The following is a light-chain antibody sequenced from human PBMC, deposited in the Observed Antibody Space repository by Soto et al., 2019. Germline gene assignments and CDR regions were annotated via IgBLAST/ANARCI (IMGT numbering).Light chain of an antibody. J-gene: IGKJ4*01. V-gene: IGKV3-20*01. CDR3: QHASSLPST. CDR2: GAS. CDR1: QSVSSSY. Sequence: IGFTQLPRTLSSTPGERATLSCRASQSVSSSYLAWYQQKPGQPPRLLIYGASSRATGIPDRFSGSGSGTDFTLTISRPEPEDFAVYYCQHASSLPSTFGGGTKVDIK.